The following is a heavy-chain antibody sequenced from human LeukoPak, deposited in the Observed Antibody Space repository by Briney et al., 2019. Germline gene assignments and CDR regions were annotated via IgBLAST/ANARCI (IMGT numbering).Heavy chain of an antibody. V-gene: IGHV4-4*07. CDR2: VYTSGST. CDR1: GGSISSYY. D-gene: IGHD3-22*01. CDR3: ARDRTLTTNYDSSGYYFGGNMDV. Sequence: SETLSLTCTVSGGSISSYYWSWIRQPAGKGLEWIGRVYTSGSTNYNPSLKSRVTMSVDTSKNQFSLKLSSVTAADTAVYYRARDRTLTTNYDSSGYYFGGNMDVWGKGTTVTVSS. J-gene: IGHJ6*03.